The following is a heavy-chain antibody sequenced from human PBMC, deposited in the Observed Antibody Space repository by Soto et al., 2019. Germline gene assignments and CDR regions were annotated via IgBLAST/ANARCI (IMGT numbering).Heavy chain of an antibody. CDR1: GFTFSSYA. CDR2: ISGSGGST. J-gene: IGHJ6*02. CDR3: AKALGDYVYYYHGMDV. V-gene: IGHV3-23*01. Sequence: VGSLRLSCAASGFTFSSYAMSWVRQAPGKGLEWVSAISGSGGSTYYADSVKGRFTISRDNSKNTLYLQMNSLRAEDTAVYYCAKALGDYVYYYHGMDVWGQGTTVTVSS. D-gene: IGHD4-17*01.